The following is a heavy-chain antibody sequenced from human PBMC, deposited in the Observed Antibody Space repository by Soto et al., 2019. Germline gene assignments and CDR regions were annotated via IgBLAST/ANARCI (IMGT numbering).Heavy chain of an antibody. Sequence: QVQLVQSGAEVKKPGASVKVSCKASGYTFTNSDINWVRQATGQGLEWVGWVNPNSGNRGYALKFQGRVTMTTDTSISTAYMDLSSLRSEDTAVYYCARGRYSGYEYLDSWGQGTLVIVYS. CDR1: GYTFTNSD. V-gene: IGHV1-8*01. CDR2: VNPNSGNR. J-gene: IGHJ4*02. D-gene: IGHD5-12*01. CDR3: ARGRYSGYEYLDS.